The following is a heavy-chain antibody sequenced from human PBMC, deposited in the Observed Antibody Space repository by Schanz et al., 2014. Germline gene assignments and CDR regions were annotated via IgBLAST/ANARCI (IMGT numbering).Heavy chain of an antibody. CDR1: GFGFSSYS. Sequence: VQLVESGGGVVQPGRSLRLSCAASGFGFSSYSMNWVRQAPGKGLEWVSYISGSSRTIYYADSMKGRFTISRDNSKNSLYLQMNSLRAEDTAVYYCARIGGSVFDYWAQGTLVTVSS. D-gene: IGHD3-10*01. CDR3: ARIGGSVFDY. CDR2: ISGSSRTI. J-gene: IGHJ4*02. V-gene: IGHV3-48*04.